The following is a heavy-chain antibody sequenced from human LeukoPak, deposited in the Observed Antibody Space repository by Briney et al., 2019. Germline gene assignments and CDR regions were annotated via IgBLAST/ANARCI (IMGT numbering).Heavy chain of an antibody. CDR3: ARDFGGETDY. J-gene: IGHJ4*02. CDR1: GFTVSSNY. V-gene: IGHV3-21*01. CDR2: ISSSSSYI. Sequence: GGSLRLSCAASGFTVSSNYMSWVRQAPGKGLEWVSSISSSSSYIYYADSVKGRFTISRDNAKNSLYLQMNSLRAEDTAVYYCARDFGGETDYWGQGTLVTVSS. D-gene: IGHD2-21*01.